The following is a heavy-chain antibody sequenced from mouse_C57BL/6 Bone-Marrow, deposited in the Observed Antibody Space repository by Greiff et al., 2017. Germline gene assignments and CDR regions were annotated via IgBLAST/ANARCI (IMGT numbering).Heavy chain of an antibody. CDR3: ARAVPWFAY. V-gene: IGHV1-61*01. CDR2: IYPSDSET. J-gene: IGHJ3*01. D-gene: IGHD1-1*01. CDR1: GYTFTSFW. Sequence: VQLQQPGAELVRPGSSVKLSCKASGYTFTSFWMDWVKQRPGQGLEWIGNIYPSDSETHYNQKFKDKATLTVDKSSSTAYMQLSSLTSEDSAVYYCARAVPWFAYWGQGTLVTVSA.